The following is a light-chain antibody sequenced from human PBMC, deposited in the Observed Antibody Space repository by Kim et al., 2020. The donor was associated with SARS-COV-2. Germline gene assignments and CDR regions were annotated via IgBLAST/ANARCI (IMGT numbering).Light chain of an antibody. J-gene: IGLJ1*01. CDR1: SLRSYY. CDR2: GKN. Sequence: GHTVRITCQGDSLRSYYASWYQQKPGQAPVLVIYGKNNRPSEIPDRFSGSSSGNTASLTITGAQAEDEADYYCNSRDSSGNHLRVFGTGTKVTVL. CDR3: NSRDSSGNHLRV. V-gene: IGLV3-19*01.